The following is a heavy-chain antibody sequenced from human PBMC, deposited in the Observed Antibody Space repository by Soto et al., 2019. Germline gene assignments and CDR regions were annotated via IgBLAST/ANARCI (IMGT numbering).Heavy chain of an antibody. CDR2: INHSGST. D-gene: IGHD4-17*01. CDR3: AEGPQYGDRAFDY. CDR1: GGSFSGYY. J-gene: IGHJ4*02. Sequence: PSETLSLTCAVYGGSFSGYYWSWIRQPPGKGLEWIGEINHSGSTNYNPSLKSRVTISVDTSKNQFSLKLSSVTAADTAVYYCAEGPQYGDRAFDYWGQGTLVTVSS. V-gene: IGHV4-34*01.